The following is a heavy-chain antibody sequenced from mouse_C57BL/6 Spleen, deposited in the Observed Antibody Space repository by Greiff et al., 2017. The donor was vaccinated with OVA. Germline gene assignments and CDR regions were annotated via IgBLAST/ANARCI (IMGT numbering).Heavy chain of an antibody. CDR3: ARDVYYSNWGFAY. CDR1: GYTFTSYD. Sequence: QVQLQQSGPELVKPGASVKLSCKASGYTFTSYDINWVKQRPGQGLEWIGWIYPRDGSPKYNEKFKGKATLTVDTSSSTAYMELHSLTSEDSAVYFCARDVYYSNWGFAYWGQGTLVTVSA. D-gene: IGHD2-5*01. J-gene: IGHJ3*01. CDR2: IYPRDGSP. V-gene: IGHV1-85*01.